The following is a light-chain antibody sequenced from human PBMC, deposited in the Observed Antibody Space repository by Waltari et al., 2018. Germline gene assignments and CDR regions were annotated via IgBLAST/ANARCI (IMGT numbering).Light chain of an antibody. Sequence: QSVLTQPPSASGTPGQRVTISCSGSGSNIGTNYVYWYQQLPGTAPKLHIYRNNQRPSGVPDRFSGSKSGTSASLAISGLRSEDEADYYCAAWDDSLSGRVLGGGTKVTVL. CDR3: AAWDDSLSGRV. CDR1: GSNIGTNY. J-gene: IGLJ3*02. V-gene: IGLV1-47*01. CDR2: RNN.